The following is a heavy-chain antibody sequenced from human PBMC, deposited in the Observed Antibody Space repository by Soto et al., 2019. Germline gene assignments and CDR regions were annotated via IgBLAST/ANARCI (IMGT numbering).Heavy chain of an antibody. D-gene: IGHD3-3*01. Sequence: ASVKVSCKPSGYTFNTYGINWVRQAPGQGLELMGWISAYDGKTTYAGKFQGRVTLTTDTSTSTAYMELRSLRSDDTAIYYCARDPHEFWTSYWFDPWGQGTPVTVSS. J-gene: IGHJ5*02. V-gene: IGHV1-18*01. CDR2: ISAYDGKT. CDR1: GYTFNTYG. CDR3: ARDPHEFWTSYWFDP.